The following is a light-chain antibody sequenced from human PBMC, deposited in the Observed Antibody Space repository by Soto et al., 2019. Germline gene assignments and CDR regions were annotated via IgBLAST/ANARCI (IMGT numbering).Light chain of an antibody. V-gene: IGKV1-5*01. CDR2: DAS. Sequence: IHMTQKPYTQSATAADRVTITCRASQSISAWLAWYQQKPGKAPKLLIYDASNLESGVPSRFSGSGSGTEFTLTISNLQPDDFPTYYCQQYENYWRFGQGTKV. CDR3: QQYENYWR. CDR1: QSISAW. J-gene: IGKJ1*01.